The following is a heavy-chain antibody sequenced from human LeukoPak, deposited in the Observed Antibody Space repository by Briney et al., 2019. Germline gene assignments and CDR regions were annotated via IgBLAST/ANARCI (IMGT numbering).Heavy chain of an antibody. CDR1: GLTVSSNY. J-gene: IGHJ4*02. V-gene: IGHV3-66*01. D-gene: IGHD3-16*01. CDR2: IYSGGGT. Sequence: GGSLRLSCVVSGLTVSSNYVSWVRQAPGKGLEWVSVIYSGGGTYYADSVKGRFTISRDNSKNTVYLQMNSLRVEDTAVYYCARSRGTFLPHDYWGQGTLVTVSS. CDR3: ARSRGTFLPHDY.